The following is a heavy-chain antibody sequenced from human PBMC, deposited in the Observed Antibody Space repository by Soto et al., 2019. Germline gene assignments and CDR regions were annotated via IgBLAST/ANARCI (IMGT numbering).Heavy chain of an antibody. V-gene: IGHV3-30*18. Sequence: QVQLVESGGGVVQPGRSLRLSCAASGFTFSSYGMNWVRQAPGKGLEWVAVISYDGSNKYYADSVKGRFTISRDNSKNTLYLHMNCLRDEEQAVYYCAKGGSGSTPYYYYGMDVWGQVTKVTVSS. D-gene: IGHD1-26*01. CDR1: GFTFSSYG. CDR2: ISYDGSNK. J-gene: IGHJ6*02. CDR3: AKGGSGSTPYYYYGMDV.